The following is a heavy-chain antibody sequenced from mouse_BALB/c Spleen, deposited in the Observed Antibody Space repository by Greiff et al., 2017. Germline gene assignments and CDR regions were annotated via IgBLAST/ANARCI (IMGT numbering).Heavy chain of an antibody. J-gene: IGHJ4*01. CDR1: GDSITSGY. Sequence: EVKLMESGPSLVKPSQTLSLTCSVTGDSITSGYWNWIRKFPGNKLEYMGYISYSGSTYYNPSLKSRISITRDTSKNQYYLQLNSVTTEDTATYYCARDASTMITTYAMDYWGQGTSVTVSS. V-gene: IGHV3-8*02. D-gene: IGHD2-4*01. CDR2: ISYSGST. CDR3: ARDASTMITTYAMDY.